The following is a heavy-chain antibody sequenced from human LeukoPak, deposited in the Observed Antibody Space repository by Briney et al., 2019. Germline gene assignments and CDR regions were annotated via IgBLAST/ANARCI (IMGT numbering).Heavy chain of an antibody. CDR3: AREVQLGIDWFDP. V-gene: IGHV3-21*01. Sequence: GGSLRLSCAASGFTFSSYSMNWVRQAPGKGLEWVSSISSSSSYIYYADSVKGRFTISRDNAKNSLYLQMNSLRAEDTAVYYCAREVQLGIDWFDPWGQGTLVTVSS. D-gene: IGHD7-27*01. CDR2: ISSSSSYI. J-gene: IGHJ5*02. CDR1: GFTFSSYS.